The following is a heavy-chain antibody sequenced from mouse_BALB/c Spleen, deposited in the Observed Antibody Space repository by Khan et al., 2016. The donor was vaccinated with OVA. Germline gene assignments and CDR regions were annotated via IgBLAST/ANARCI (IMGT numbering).Heavy chain of an antibody. CDR1: GYTFTNYT. D-gene: IGHD1-3*01. Sequence: QIQLVQSGPELKKPGETVKISCKTSGYTFTNYTMNWMNQAPGKGLKWMGWINTYTGEPTYADDFKGRFAFSLETSASTAYLQINSLKNEDMATYFCARETSYGYCDGWGAGTTVTVSS. V-gene: IGHV9-1*02. CDR3: ARETSYGYCDG. CDR2: INTYTGEP. J-gene: IGHJ1*01.